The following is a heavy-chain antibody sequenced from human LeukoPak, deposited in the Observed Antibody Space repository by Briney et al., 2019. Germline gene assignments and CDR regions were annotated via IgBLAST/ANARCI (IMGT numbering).Heavy chain of an antibody. CDR2: IYYSGST. Sequence: PSETLSLTCTVSGVSISNYYWSWIRQPPGKGLEWIGYIYYSGSTNYNPSLMSRVTISVDTSKTQFSLKLSSVTAADTAVYYCARYRNEALFAFDIWGQGTMVTVSS. J-gene: IGHJ3*02. V-gene: IGHV4-59*01. D-gene: IGHD1-14*01. CDR3: ARYRNEALFAFDI. CDR1: GVSISNYY.